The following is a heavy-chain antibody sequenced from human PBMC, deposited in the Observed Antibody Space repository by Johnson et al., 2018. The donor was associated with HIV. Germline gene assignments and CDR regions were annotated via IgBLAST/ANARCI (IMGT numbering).Heavy chain of an antibody. CDR2: ISYDGSNK. Sequence: QVQLVESGGGLVKPGGSLRLSCAASIFTFKNAWMSWIRQAPGKGLEWVAVISYDGSNKYYADSVKGRFTISRDNSKNTLYLQMNSLRAEDTAVYYCARDNEDIVLVGAFDIWGQGTMVTVSS. CDR1: IFTFKNAW. D-gene: IGHD2-8*02. J-gene: IGHJ3*02. V-gene: IGHV3-30-3*01. CDR3: ARDNEDIVLVGAFDI.